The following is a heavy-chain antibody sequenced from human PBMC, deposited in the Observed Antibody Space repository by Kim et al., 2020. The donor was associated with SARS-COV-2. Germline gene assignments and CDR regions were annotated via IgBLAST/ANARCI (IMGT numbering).Heavy chain of an antibody. D-gene: IGHD2-15*01. CDR3: LGFDCSGGSCVGGF. V-gene: IGHV3-73*01. CDR2: IWTRDPYPT. CDR1: GFILSGSS. J-gene: IGHJ4*02. Sequence: GGSLRLSCAASGFILSGSSVHWVRQASGKGLEWVGRIWTRDPYPTGYAASVNGRFAISRDDSENTAYLQMNSLNGDDTAVYYCLGFDCSGGSCVGGFWGQGALVSVSS.